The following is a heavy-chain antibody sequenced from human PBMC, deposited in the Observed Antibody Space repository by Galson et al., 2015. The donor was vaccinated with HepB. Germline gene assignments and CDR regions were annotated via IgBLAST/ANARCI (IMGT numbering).Heavy chain of an antibody. V-gene: IGHV4-59*08. J-gene: IGHJ3*02. D-gene: IGHD2-15*01. CDR2: IYYSGST. CDR3: ARRGYCSGGSCYDRVEGAFDI. Sequence: ETLSLTCSVSGGAISSYYWSWIRQPPGEGLEWIGYIYYSGSTNHNPSLKSRVTISVDTSKNQFSLKLSSVTAADTAVYYCARRGYCSGGSCYDRVEGAFDIWGQGTMVTVSS. CDR1: GGAISSYY.